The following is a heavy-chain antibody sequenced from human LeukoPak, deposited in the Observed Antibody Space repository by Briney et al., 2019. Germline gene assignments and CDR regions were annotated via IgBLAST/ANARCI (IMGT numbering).Heavy chain of an antibody. D-gene: IGHD3-22*01. CDR1: GGSINSYY. CDR3: VRHVGYYYDSSGYFDY. J-gene: IGHJ4*02. V-gene: IGHV4-59*08. Sequence: SETLSLTCTVSGGSINSYYWSWIRQPPGKGLEWIGYIYYSGSTNYNPSLKSRVTISVDTSKNQFSLNLSSVTAADTAVYYCVRHVGYYYDSSGYFDYWGQGTLVTVTS. CDR2: IYYSGST.